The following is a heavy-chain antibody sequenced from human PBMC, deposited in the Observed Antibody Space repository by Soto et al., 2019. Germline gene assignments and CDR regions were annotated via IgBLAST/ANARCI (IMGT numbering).Heavy chain of an antibody. CDR1: GGSFTGYY. J-gene: IGHJ5*02. CDR3: ATTYYYDSSGYYNWFDP. V-gene: IGHV4-34*01. D-gene: IGHD3-22*01. Sequence: XATLALTGAVYGGSFTGYYWSGIRQPPGKGLEWIGEINHSGSTNYNPSLKSRVTISVDTSKNQFSLKLSSVTAADTAVYYCATTYYYDSSGYYNWFDPWGQGTLVTVSS. CDR2: INHSGST.